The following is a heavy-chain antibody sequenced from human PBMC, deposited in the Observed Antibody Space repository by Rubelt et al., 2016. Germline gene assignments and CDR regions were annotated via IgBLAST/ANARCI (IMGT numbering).Heavy chain of an antibody. V-gene: IGHV4-59*01. CDR1: GASISSYY. CDR3: ARDVRWSWHFDL. J-gene: IGHJ2*01. D-gene: IGHD4-23*01. Sequence: QLQLQESGPGLVQPSETLSLTCAVSGASISSYYWRWVRQPPGKGLEWIGEINDGGSTNYKSSLKGRVNITVDTSKNQFSRRLSSVTAADTAVYYCARDVRWSWHFDLWGRGTLVTVSS. CDR2: INDGGST.